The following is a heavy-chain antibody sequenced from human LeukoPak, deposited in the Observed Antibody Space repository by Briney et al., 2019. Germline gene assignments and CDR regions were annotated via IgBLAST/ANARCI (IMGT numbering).Heavy chain of an antibody. V-gene: IGHV4-59*01. D-gene: IGHD5-18*01. Sequence: SETLSLTCTVSGGSISSYYWSWIRQPPGKGLEWIGYIYYSGSTNYNPSLKSRVTISVNTSKNQFSLKLSSVTAADTAVYYCASGYRYGRFDYWGQGTLVTVSS. CDR3: ASGYRYGRFDY. J-gene: IGHJ4*02. CDR2: IYYSGST. CDR1: GGSISSYY.